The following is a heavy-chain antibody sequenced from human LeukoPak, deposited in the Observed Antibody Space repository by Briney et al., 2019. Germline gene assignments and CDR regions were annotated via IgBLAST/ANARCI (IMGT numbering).Heavy chain of an antibody. J-gene: IGHJ5*02. Sequence: PGGSLRLSCAASAFTFSSYGTHWVRQAPGKGLEWVAFIRYDGGNKYCADSVKGRFTISRDNSKNALYLQMNSLRAEDTAVYYCAKSSVGATGWFDPWGQGTLVTVSS. CDR3: AKSSVGATGWFDP. V-gene: IGHV3-30*02. CDR1: AFTFSSYG. D-gene: IGHD1-26*01. CDR2: IRYDGGNK.